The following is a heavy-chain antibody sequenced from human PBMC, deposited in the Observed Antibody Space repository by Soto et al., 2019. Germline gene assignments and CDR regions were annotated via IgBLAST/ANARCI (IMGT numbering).Heavy chain of an antibody. CDR3: ARGGLAPFDY. V-gene: IGHV3-74*01. CDR1: GFTFSRDW. CDR2: INEDGSYK. D-gene: IGHD3-9*01. Sequence: EVQLVESGGCLVQSGGSLRLSCAASGFTFSRDWMHWVRQAPGKGLVWVSRINEDGSYKNYADFVEGRFTISRDDAKSELYLQMNRLRAEDTAVYYCARGGLAPFDYWGQGVRVTVSS. J-gene: IGHJ4*02.